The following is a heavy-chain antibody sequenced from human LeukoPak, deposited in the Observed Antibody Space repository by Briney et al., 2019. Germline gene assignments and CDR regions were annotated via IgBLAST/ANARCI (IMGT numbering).Heavy chain of an antibody. D-gene: IGHD1-26*01. CDR2: ISGGSEST. V-gene: IGHV3-23*01. CDR3: AKGWTAVGS. J-gene: IGHJ5*02. Sequence: GGSLRLSCAASGFTFSSYWMNWARQAPGKGLEWVSGISGGSESTYYADSVKGRFTISRDNSKNTLYMEMNNLRGADTAVYYCAKGWTAVGSWGQGTRVTVSS. CDR1: GFTFSSYW.